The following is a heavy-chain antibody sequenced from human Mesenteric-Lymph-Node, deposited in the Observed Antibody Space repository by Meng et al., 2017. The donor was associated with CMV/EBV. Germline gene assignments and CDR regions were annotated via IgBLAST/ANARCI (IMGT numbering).Heavy chain of an antibody. D-gene: IGHD3-10*01. CDR2: IIPIFSTA. CDR3: AREARFGELLPSTGYFDY. V-gene: IGHV1-69*01. CDR1: FSRYA. Sequence: FSRYAISWVRQAPRQGLEWMGGIIPIFSTASYAQKFQGRVTIAANESTSTAYMELSSMRSEDTAVYYCAREARFGELLPSTGYFDYWGQGTLVTVSS. J-gene: IGHJ4*02.